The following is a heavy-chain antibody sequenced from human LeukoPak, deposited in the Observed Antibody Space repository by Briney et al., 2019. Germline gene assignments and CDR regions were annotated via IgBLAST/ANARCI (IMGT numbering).Heavy chain of an antibody. CDR2: ISGSGGST. J-gene: IGHJ4*02. CDR1: GFTFSSYA. Sequence: GGSLRLSCAASGFTFSSYAMSWVRQAPGKGLEWVSAISGSGGSTYYADSVKGRFTISRDNSKNTLYLQMNSLRAEDTAVYYCARVRYYYDCSGYYYVGGFDYWGQGTLVTVS. CDR3: ARVRYYYDCSGYYYVGGFDY. D-gene: IGHD3-22*01. V-gene: IGHV3-23*01.